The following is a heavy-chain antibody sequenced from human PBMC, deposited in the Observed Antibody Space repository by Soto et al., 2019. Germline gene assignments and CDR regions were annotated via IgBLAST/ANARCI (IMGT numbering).Heavy chain of an antibody. J-gene: IGHJ4*02. CDR3: ARLGYCSSTSCPGFDY. CDR2: TYNSGRT. CDR1: GGSISSYY. Sequence: SETLSLTCTVSGGSISSYYWSWIRQPPGKGLEWIGHTYNSGRTNYNASLQSRVTISVDTSKNQFSLKLSSVTAADTAVYYCARLGYCSSTSCPGFDYWGQGTLVTVSS. D-gene: IGHD2-2*01. V-gene: IGHV4-59*01.